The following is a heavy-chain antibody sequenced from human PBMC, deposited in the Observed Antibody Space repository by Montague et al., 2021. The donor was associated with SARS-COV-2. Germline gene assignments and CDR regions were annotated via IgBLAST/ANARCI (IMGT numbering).Heavy chain of an antibody. CDR1: GDSISSDCYY. V-gene: IGHV4-31*03. D-gene: IGHD3/OR15-3a*01. J-gene: IGHJ4*02. CDR3: ARDSSWTPFDF. Sequence: TLSLTCTVSGDSISSDCYYWSWIRQHTGKDLEGNGYISYSADTYYTPSLKSRITMSVDTSNNQFSLNLRSVTAAATAVYYCARDSSWTPFDFWGQGTLVTVSS. CDR2: ISYSADT.